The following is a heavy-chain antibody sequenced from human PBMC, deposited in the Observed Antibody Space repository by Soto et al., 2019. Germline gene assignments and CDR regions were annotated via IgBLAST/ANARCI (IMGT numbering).Heavy chain of an antibody. V-gene: IGHV4-34*01. CDR2: INHSGST. CDR3: ARGRYCSSTSCSYYYYYYMDV. Sequence: SETLSLTCAVYGGSFSGYYWSWIRQPPGKGLEWIGEINHSGSTNYNPSLKSRVTISVDTSKNQFSLKLSSVTAADTAVYYCARGRYCSSTSCSYYYYYYMDVWGKGTTVTVSS. J-gene: IGHJ6*03. D-gene: IGHD2-2*01. CDR1: GGSFSGYY.